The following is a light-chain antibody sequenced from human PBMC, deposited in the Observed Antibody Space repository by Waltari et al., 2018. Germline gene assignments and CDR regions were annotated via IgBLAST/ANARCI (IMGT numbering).Light chain of an antibody. Sequence: EIVLTQSPDFQSVTPKEKVTITCRASQSIVTSVHWYQQKPDQSPKLIIKYASQSISGVPSRFSGSGFGTDFTLSINSLEPEDAAVYYCHQSNGLPRTFGQGTKVEIK. CDR1: QSIVTS. CDR3: HQSNGLPRT. V-gene: IGKV6D-21*02. CDR2: YAS. J-gene: IGKJ1*01.